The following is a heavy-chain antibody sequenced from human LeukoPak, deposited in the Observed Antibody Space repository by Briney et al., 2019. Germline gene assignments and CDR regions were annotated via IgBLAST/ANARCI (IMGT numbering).Heavy chain of an antibody. CDR2: IIPIFGTA. CDR3: ATTAPRAVAGPSDTDY. CDR1: GGTFSSYA. J-gene: IGHJ4*02. Sequence: PWASVKVSCKASGGTFSSYAISWVRQAPGQGLEWMGGIIPIFGTANYAQKFQGRVTITADESTSTAYMELSSLRSEDTAVYYCATTAPRAVAGPSDTDYWGQGTLVTVSS. V-gene: IGHV1-69*13. D-gene: IGHD6-19*01.